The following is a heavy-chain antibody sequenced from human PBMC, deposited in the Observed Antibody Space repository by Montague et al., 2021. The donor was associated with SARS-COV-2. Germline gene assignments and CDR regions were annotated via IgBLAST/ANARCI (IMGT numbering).Heavy chain of an antibody. Sequence: SLRLSRAASGFTFSSYAMHWIRQAPGKGLEWVAVISYDGSNKYYADSVKGRFTISRDNSKNTLYLQMNSLRAEDTALYYCARDQQLAVDYWGQGTLVTVSS. J-gene: IGHJ4*02. CDR1: GFTFSSYA. V-gene: IGHV3-30-3*01. CDR2: ISYDGSNK. D-gene: IGHD6-13*01. CDR3: ARDQQLAVDY.